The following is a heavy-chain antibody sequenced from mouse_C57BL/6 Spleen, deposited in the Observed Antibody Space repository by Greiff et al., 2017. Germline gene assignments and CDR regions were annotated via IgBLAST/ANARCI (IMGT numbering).Heavy chain of an antibody. CDR2: ISSGSSTI. CDR1: GFTFSDYG. V-gene: IGHV5-17*01. J-gene: IGHJ3*01. CDR3: AREMAY. Sequence: DVQLVESGGGLVKPGGSLKLSCAASGFTFSDYGMHWVRQAPEKGLEWVAYISSGSSTIYYAATVKGRFTISRDKATNTLFLQSTSLGSEATALYYCAREMAYWGQGTLVTVSA.